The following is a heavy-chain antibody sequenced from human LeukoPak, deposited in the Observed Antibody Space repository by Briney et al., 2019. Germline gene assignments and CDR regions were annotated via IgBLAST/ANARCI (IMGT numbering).Heavy chain of an antibody. CDR3: ARVRNSAIDAFDI. CDR2: INPNSGGT. Sequence: ASVKVSCKASGYTFTSYYMHWVRQAPGQGLEWMGIINPNSGGTNYAQKFQGRVTMTRDTSISTAYMELSRLRSDDTAVYYCARVRNSAIDAFDIWGQGTMVTVSS. CDR1: GYTFTSYY. D-gene: IGHD1-7*01. J-gene: IGHJ3*02. V-gene: IGHV1-2*02.